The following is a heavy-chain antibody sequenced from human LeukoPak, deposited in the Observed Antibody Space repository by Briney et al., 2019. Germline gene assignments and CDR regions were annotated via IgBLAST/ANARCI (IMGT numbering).Heavy chain of an antibody. J-gene: IGHJ4*02. D-gene: IGHD6-19*01. Sequence: GESLKISCKGSGYSFTNYWIGWVRQMPGKDLEWMGFSYPSDSDTRYSPSFQGQVTISADKSISTAYLQWSSLKASDTAMYYCARQLGYSSGWYFDYWGQGTLVTVSS. V-gene: IGHV5-51*01. CDR1: GYSFTNYW. CDR3: ARQLGYSSGWYFDY. CDR2: SYPSDSDT.